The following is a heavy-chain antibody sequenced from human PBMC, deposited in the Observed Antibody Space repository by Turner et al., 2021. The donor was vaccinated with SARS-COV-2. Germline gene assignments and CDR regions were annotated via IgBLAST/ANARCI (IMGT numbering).Heavy chain of an antibody. Sequence: VQLVESGGGVVQSGRSLRLSCAPSGFTFSSYAMHCVRQSQGKEVEWVACISDDGSNKYYTASVKGRVTISRDNSKNTFYLKMNIMRAEDTAVYYCAREGGTSMCRGYSFDHFDYWGQGTLVTVSS. CDR1: GFTFSSYA. CDR3: AREGGTSMCRGYSFDHFDY. J-gene: IGHJ4*02. CDR2: ISDDGSNK. V-gene: IGHV3-30*04. D-gene: IGHD3-10*01.